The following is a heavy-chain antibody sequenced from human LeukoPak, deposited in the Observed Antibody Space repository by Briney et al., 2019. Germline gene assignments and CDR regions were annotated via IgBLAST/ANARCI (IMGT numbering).Heavy chain of an antibody. J-gene: IGHJ4*02. D-gene: IGHD4-17*01. Sequence: ASVKVSCKASGGTFSSYAISWVRQAPGQGLEWMERIIPILGIANYAQKFQGRVTITADKSTSTAYMELSSLRSEGTAVYYCARSYGDYQFDYWGQGTLVTVSS. CDR3: ARSYGDYQFDY. CDR1: GGTFSSYA. V-gene: IGHV1-69*04. CDR2: IIPILGIA.